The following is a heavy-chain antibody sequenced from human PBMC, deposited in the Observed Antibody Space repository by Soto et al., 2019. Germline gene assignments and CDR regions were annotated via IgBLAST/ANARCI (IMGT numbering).Heavy chain of an antibody. V-gene: IGHV4-39*01. J-gene: IGHJ4*02. Sequence: SETLSLTCTVSGGSISSSSYYWGWIRQPPGKGLEWIGSIYYSGSTYYNPSLKSRVTISVDTSKNQFSLKLSSVTAADTAVYYCATPYYYDSSGYYYPFDYWGQGTLVTVSS. CDR2: IYYSGST. CDR3: ATPYYYDSSGYYYPFDY. CDR1: GGSISSSSYY. D-gene: IGHD3-22*01.